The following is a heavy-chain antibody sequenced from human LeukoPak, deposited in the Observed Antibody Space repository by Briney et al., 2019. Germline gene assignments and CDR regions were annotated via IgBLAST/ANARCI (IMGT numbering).Heavy chain of an antibody. CDR3: AEGFTNGGNFYY. Sequence: PGGSLRLSCAASGFTFSSYEMNWVRQAPGKGLEWVSYISSSGSTIYYADSVKGRFTISRDNAKNSLYLQMNSLRAEDTAVYYCAEGFTNGGNFYYWGQGTLVTVSS. D-gene: IGHD4-23*01. V-gene: IGHV3-48*03. J-gene: IGHJ4*02. CDR2: ISSSGSTI. CDR1: GFTFSSYE.